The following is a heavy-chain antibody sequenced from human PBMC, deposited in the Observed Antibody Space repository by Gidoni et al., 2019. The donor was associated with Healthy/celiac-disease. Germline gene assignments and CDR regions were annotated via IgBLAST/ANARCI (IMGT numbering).Heavy chain of an antibody. J-gene: IGHJ6*02. V-gene: IGHV3-21*01. D-gene: IGHD1-26*01. CDR1: GCTFSSYS. CDR3: ARGGVGATYYYYYGMDV. CDR2: ISSSSSYI. Sequence: EVQLVESGGGLVKPGGSLRLSCAAYGCTFSSYSMNWVRQAPGKGLGWVSSISSSSSYIYYADSVKGRFTISRDNAKNSLYLQMNSLRAEDTAVYYCARGGVGATYYYYYGMDVWGQGTTVTVSS.